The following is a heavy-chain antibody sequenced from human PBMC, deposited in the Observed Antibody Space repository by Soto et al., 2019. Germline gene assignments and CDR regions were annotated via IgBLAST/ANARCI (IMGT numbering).Heavy chain of an antibody. CDR2: MDQDGSER. CDR1: GFTFSTYW. CDR3: VCGGNFFIY. V-gene: IGHV3-7*01. Sequence: EVQLVESGGGLVQPGGSLRLSCAASGFTFSTYWMTWVRQPPGKGLEWVANMDQDGSERYYVDSVRGRCTVSRDNAKNSLYLQMNSLRAEDTAVYYCVCGGNFFIYWGQGTLVTVSP. D-gene: IGHD3-16*01. J-gene: IGHJ4*02.